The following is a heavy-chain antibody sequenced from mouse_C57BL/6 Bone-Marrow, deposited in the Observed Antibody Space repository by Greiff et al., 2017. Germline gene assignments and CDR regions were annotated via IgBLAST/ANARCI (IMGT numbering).Heavy chain of an antibody. CDR3: ARHGIYYEYDDYAMDY. D-gene: IGHD2-4*01. V-gene: IGHV1-62-2*01. CDR2: FYPGSGSI. J-gene: IGHJ4*01. CDR1: GYTFTEYT. Sequence: QVQLQQSGAELVKPGASVKLSCKASGYTFTEYTIYWVKQRSGQGLAWIGWFYPGSGSIKYNEKFKDKATLTADKSSSTVYMELSRLTSEDSAVYFCARHGIYYEYDDYAMDYWYQGTSVTVSS.